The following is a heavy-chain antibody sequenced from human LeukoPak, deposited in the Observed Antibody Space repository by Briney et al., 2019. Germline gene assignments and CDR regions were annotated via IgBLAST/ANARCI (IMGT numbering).Heavy chain of an antibody. CDR1: GGSISSYY. CDR2: IYYSGST. J-gene: IGHJ5*02. V-gene: IGHV4-59*12. Sequence: PSETLSLTCTVSGGSISSYYWSWIRQPPGKGLEWIGYIYYSGSTNYNPSLKSRVTISVDTSKNQFSLKLSSVTAADTAVYYCARTLVVPAAIGYNWFDPWGQGTLVTVSS. D-gene: IGHD2-2*02. CDR3: ARTLVVPAAIGYNWFDP.